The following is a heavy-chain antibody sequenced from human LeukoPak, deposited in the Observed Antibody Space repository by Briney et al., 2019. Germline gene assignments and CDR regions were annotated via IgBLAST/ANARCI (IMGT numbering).Heavy chain of an antibody. D-gene: IGHD3-9*01. V-gene: IGHV4-34*01. Sequence: KSSETLSLTCAVYGGSFSGYYWSWIRQPPGKGLEWIGEINHSGSTNYNPSLKSRVTISVDTSKNQFSLKLSSVTAADTAVYYCARGRIDYDILTGYYARYYFDYWGQGTLVTASS. CDR2: INHSGST. J-gene: IGHJ4*02. CDR3: ARGRIDYDILTGYYARYYFDY. CDR1: GGSFSGYY.